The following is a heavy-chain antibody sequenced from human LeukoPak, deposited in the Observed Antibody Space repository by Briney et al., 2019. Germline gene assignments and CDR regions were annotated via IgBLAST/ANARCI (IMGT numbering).Heavy chain of an antibody. CDR2: IGADGGNT. CDR1: GFTFDAYA. Sequence: GGSLRLSCAASGFTFDAYAMHWVRQVPGKGLEWVSLIGADGGNTYYADSVNGRFTISRDNSRNSLFLQMISLRTEDTAVYYCTKDNSYYGGAGGTCFDPWGQGTLVTVSS. V-gene: IGHV3-43*02. D-gene: IGHD1-26*01. J-gene: IGHJ5*02. CDR3: TKDNSYYGGAGGTCFDP.